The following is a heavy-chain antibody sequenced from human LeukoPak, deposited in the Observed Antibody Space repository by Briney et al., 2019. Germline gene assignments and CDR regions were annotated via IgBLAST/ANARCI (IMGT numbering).Heavy chain of an antibody. V-gene: IGHV4-4*07. Sequence: PSETLSLTCTVSGGSISGYYWTWIRQPARKGLEWIGRIHSTGNTNYNPSLKSRISMSVDTSKNQFFLKLSSVTAADTAVYYCAREKSLQNNWCDPWGQGTLVTVSS. CDR1: GGSISGYY. CDR2: IHSTGNT. D-gene: IGHD2-15*01. J-gene: IGHJ5*02. CDR3: AREKSLQNNWCDP.